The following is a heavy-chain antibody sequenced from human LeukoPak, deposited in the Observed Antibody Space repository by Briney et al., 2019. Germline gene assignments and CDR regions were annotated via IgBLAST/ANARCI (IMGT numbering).Heavy chain of an antibody. CDR3: ARHGGVVVVAARGWFDP. V-gene: IGHV4-59*08. Sequence: SETLSLTCTVSGGSISSYYWSWIRQPPGKGLEWIGYIYYSGSTNYNPSLTSRVTISVDTSKNQFSLKLSSVTAADTAVYYCARHGGVVVVAARGWFDPWGQGTLVTVSS. CDR1: GGSISSYY. J-gene: IGHJ5*02. CDR2: IYYSGST. D-gene: IGHD2-15*01.